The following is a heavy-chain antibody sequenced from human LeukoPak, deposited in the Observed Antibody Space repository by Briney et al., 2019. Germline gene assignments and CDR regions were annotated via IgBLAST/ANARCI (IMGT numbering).Heavy chain of an antibody. CDR1: GYSFTSYW. Sequence: GESLKISCKGSGYSFTSYWIGWVRQMPGKGLEWMGIIYPGDSDTRYSPSFQGQVTISADKSISTAYLQWSSLKASDTAMYYCARQRRNGGIAASNDAFDIWGQGTTVTVSS. J-gene: IGHJ3*02. CDR2: IYPGDSDT. D-gene: IGHD6-13*01. V-gene: IGHV5-51*01. CDR3: ARQRRNGGIAASNDAFDI.